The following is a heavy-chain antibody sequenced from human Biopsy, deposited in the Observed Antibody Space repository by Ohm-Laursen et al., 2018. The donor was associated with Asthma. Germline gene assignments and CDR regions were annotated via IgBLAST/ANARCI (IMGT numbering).Heavy chain of an antibody. V-gene: IGHV1-69*13. CDR2: IMTVFGTT. D-gene: IGHD6-19*01. CDR3: ARCQVGYSSGWSLLLKKIYYSGMDV. Sequence: GASVKVSCKAPGGTFSNFAISWLRQAPGQGLEWLGGIMTVFGTTNYAQKFQGRFTITADESTSTAYMEVTSLRSEDTAIYYCARCQVGYSSGWSLLLKKIYYSGMDVWGQGTAVTVSS. J-gene: IGHJ6*02. CDR1: GGTFSNFA.